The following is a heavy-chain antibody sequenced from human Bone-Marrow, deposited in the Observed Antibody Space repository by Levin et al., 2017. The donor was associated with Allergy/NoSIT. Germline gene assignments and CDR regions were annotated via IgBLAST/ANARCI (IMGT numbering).Heavy chain of an antibody. CDR1: GGSINNYS. CDR3: TRNLYLGELSVGY. V-gene: IGHV4-59*01. Sequence: LSQTLSLTCTVSGGSINNYSWSWIRQSPGKGLEWIGYIDDSGSTSYNPSLRGRVTISLDRSKNQFTLKVSSVTAADTAVYSCTRNLYLGELSVGYWGPGALVTVSS. D-gene: IGHD3-10*01. CDR2: IDDSGST. J-gene: IGHJ4*02.